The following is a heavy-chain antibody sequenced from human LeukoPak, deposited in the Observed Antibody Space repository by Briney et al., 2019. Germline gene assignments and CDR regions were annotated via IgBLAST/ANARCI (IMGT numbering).Heavy chain of an antibody. V-gene: IGHV3-49*04. CDR2: IRSKAYGGTT. Sequence: GESLRLSCTASGFTFGDYAMSWVRQAPGKGLEWVGFIRSKAYGGTTEYAASVKGRFTISRDDSKSIAYLQMNSLKTEDTAVYYCTRMVSRVAAGTWLDPWGQGTLVTVSS. CDR1: GFTFGDYA. J-gene: IGHJ5*02. D-gene: IGHD6-25*01. CDR3: TRMVSRVAAGTWLDP.